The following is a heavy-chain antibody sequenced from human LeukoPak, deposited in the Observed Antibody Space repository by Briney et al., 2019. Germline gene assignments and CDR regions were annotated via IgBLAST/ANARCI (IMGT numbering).Heavy chain of an antibody. Sequence: GASVKVSCKVSGYTLTELSMHWVRQAPGKGLEWMGGFDPEDGETIYAQKFQGRVTMTEDTSTDTAYMELSSLRSEDTAVYYCATLTAWWDAFDIWGQGTMVTVSS. CDR3: ATLTAWWDAFDI. CDR1: GYTLTELS. V-gene: IGHV1-24*01. D-gene: IGHD2-8*02. J-gene: IGHJ3*02. CDR2: FDPEDGET.